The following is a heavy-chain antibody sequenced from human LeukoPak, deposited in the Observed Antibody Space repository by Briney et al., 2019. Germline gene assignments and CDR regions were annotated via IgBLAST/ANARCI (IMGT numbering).Heavy chain of an antibody. J-gene: IGHJ6*02. D-gene: IGHD5-18*01. CDR1: GFTFSSYG. Sequence: GGSLRLSCAASGFTFSSYGMHWVRQAPGKGLEWVAVIWYDGSNKYYADSVKGRFTISRDNSKNTLYLQMNSLRAEDTAVYYCARDRNRLRGYVGMLVQYYYYGMDVWGQGTTVTVSS. CDR3: ARDRNRLRGYVGMLVQYYYYGMDV. CDR2: IWYDGSNK. V-gene: IGHV3-33*01.